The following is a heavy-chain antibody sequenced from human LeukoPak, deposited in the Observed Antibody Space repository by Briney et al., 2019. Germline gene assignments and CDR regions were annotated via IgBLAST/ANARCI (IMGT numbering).Heavy chain of an antibody. CDR1: GFTFSSYS. CDR3: ARRGYSGYGDAFDI. V-gene: IGHV3-48*01. Sequence: AALILSCAASGFTFSSYSMNWVRQAPGKGLEWVSYISTSSTTIYYADSVKGRFTISRDNAKNSLSLQMNSLRAEDTAVYYCARRGYSGYGDAFDIWGQGTMVTVSS. D-gene: IGHD5-12*01. CDR2: ISTSSTTI. J-gene: IGHJ3*02.